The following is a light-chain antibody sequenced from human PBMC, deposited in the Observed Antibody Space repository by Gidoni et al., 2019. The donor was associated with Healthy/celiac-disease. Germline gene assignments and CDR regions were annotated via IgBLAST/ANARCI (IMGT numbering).Light chain of an antibody. CDR2: DES. CDR3: QQRSNWPLT. J-gene: IGKJ4*01. V-gene: IGKV3-11*01. CDR1: QIVSSY. Sequence: EIVLTQSPATLSFSPGERATLSFRASQIVSSYLAWYQQKPGQAPRLVIYDESNRATGIPARFSGSGSGTEFTITISSLENEDFAVYYCQQRSNWPLTFGGGNKVEIK.